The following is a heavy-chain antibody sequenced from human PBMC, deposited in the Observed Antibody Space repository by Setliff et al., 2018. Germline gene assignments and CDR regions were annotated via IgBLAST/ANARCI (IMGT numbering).Heavy chain of an antibody. CDR2: INPNNGGT. CDR1: GGTFSSYA. Sequence: GASVKVSCKASGGTFSSYAISWVRQAPGQGLEWMGRINPNNGGTNYAEKFQGRVTMTRDTSINAAYMELSRLTSDDTVVYYCARDRSTLYAYDSNGPLDYWGQGTLVTVSS. CDR3: ARDRSTLYAYDSNGPLDY. J-gene: IGHJ4*02. V-gene: IGHV1-2*05. D-gene: IGHD3-22*01.